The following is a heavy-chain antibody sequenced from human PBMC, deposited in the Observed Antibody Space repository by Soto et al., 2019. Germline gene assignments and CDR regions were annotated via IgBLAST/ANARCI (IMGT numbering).Heavy chain of an antibody. CDR2: ISYDGSNR. CDR3: AKDLAVAIIYYGMDV. Sequence: LRLSCAASGFTFNNHGMHWVRQAPGKGLEWVAVISYDGSNRYYTDSVKGRFTISRDNSKNTLYLQMNSLRAEDTAVYYCAKDLAVAIIYYGMDVWGQGTTGTVSS. J-gene: IGHJ6*02. V-gene: IGHV3-30*18. D-gene: IGHD2-21*01. CDR1: GFTFNNHG.